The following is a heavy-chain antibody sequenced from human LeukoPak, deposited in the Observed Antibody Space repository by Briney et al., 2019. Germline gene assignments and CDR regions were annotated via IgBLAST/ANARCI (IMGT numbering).Heavy chain of an antibody. CDR2: IYYSGST. D-gene: IGHD5-18*01. J-gene: IGHJ4*02. V-gene: IGHV4-39*01. CDR3: ARHHGYSYGPRFDY. Sequence: GSLRLSCAASGFTFSSYWMHWVRQAPGKGLEWIGSIYYSGSTYYNPSLKSRVTISVDTSKNQFSLKLSSVTAADTAVYYCARHHGYSYGPRFDYWGQGTLVTVSS. CDR1: GFTFSSYW.